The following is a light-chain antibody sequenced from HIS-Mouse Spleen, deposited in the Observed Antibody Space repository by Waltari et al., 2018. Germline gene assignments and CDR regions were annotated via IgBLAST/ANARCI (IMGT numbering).Light chain of an antibody. CDR1: QSISSY. Sequence: DIQFTQSPSFLSASVGDRVTIPCRASQSISSYLAWYQQRPGNAPKLLIYAASTLQSGVPSRFSGSGSETEFTHTISSLQPEDSATYYGQQLNSYPPPFGQGPKVEIK. J-gene: IGKJ1*01. CDR3: QQLNSYPPP. V-gene: IGKV1-9*01. CDR2: AAS.